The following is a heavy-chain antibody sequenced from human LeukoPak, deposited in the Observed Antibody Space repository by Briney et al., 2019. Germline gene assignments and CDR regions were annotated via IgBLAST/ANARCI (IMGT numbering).Heavy chain of an antibody. Sequence: GGSLRLSCAASGFTFSSYAMSWVRQAPGKGLEWVSGISDSGGSTYYADSVKGRFTVSRDNSKNTLYLQMNSLRAEDTAVYYCSKGVAVAGLDYWGQGTLVTVSS. J-gene: IGHJ4*02. CDR1: GFTFSSYA. V-gene: IGHV3-23*01. D-gene: IGHD6-19*01. CDR3: SKGVAVAGLDY. CDR2: ISDSGGST.